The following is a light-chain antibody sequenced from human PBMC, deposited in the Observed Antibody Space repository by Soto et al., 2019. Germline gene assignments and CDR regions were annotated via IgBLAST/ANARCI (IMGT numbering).Light chain of an antibody. CDR3: QSYDSSLSGSYV. V-gene: IGLV1-40*01. J-gene: IGLJ1*01. CDR1: SSNIGAGYD. Sequence: QSLLTQPPSVSGAPGQRVTISYTGSSSNIGAGYDVHWYQRLPGTAPKVLIYNNNNRPSGVPDRFSGSKSGTSASLAITGLQAEDEADYYCQSYDSSLSGSYVFGTGTKVTVL. CDR2: NNN.